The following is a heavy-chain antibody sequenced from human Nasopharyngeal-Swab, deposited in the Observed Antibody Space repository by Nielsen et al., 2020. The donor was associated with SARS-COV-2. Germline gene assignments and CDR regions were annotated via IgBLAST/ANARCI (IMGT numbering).Heavy chain of an antibody. D-gene: IGHD6-13*01. CDR2: ISSSGSTI. J-gene: IGHJ3*02. V-gene: IGHV3-48*03. Sequence: GGSLRLSCAASGFTFSSYEMNWVRQAPGKGLEWVSYISSSGSTIYYADSVKGRFTISRDNAKNSLYLQMNSLRAEDTAVYYCARGDGGDYSSSWYLAFDIWGQRTMVTVSS. CDR3: ARGDGGDYSSSWYLAFDI. CDR1: GFTFSSYE.